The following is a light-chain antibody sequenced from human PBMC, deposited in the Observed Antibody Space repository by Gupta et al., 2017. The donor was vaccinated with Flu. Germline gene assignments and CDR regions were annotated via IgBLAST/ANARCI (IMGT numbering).Light chain of an antibody. CDR3: QEMDTTRLT. J-gene: IGKJ4*02. V-gene: IGKV1-39*01. Sequence: DIQMTQSPSSLSASVGDRVTITCRASQSISSYLNWYQQKPGKAPKLLIYAASRVQSGVPSRFSSRASAADITLIISMLPPEDFVTYCIQEMDTTRLTFGEGTXVEIK. CDR2: AAS. CDR1: QSISSY.